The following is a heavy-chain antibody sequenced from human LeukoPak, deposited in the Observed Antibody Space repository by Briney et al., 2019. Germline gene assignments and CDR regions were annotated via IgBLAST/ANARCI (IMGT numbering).Heavy chain of an antibody. J-gene: IGHJ4*02. CDR2: IKSKTDGGTI. V-gene: IGHV3-15*01. D-gene: IGHD5-24*01. CDR3: RRDGFSSMH. CDR1: GFTFSNAW. Sequence: GGSLRLSCAASGFTFSNAWMSWVRQAPGKGLEWVGRIKSKTDGGTIDYAAPVKGRFTISSDDSKNTMYLQINSLKTEDTAVYYCRRDGFSSMHWGQGTLVTVSS.